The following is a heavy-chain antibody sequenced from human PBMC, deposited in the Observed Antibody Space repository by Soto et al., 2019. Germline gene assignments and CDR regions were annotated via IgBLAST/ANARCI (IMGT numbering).Heavy chain of an antibody. V-gene: IGHV4-31*03. CDR1: GGSISSGGYY. CDR3: ARNYDSSGLNWFDP. J-gene: IGHJ5*02. D-gene: IGHD3-22*01. CDR2: IYYSGST. Sequence: PSETLSLTCTVSGGSISSGGYYWSWIRQHPGKGLEWIGYIYYSGSTYYNPSLKSRVTISVDTSKNQFSLKLSSVTAADTAVYYCARNYDSSGLNWFDPWGQGTLVTVSS.